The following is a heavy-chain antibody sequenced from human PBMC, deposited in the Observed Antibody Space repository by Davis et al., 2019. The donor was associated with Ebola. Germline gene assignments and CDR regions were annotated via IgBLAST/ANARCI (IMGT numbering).Heavy chain of an antibody. V-gene: IGHV3-48*03. D-gene: IGHD3-10*01. J-gene: IGHJ3*01. Sequence: GESLKISCAASGFSLSDYEMNWVRQTPGKGLEWVSYIFTSDNFIYYADSVKGRFIISRDNAKNSVYLQMNSLRAEDTAVYFCVRDKYGSGGDAFDLWGQGTMVTVAS. CDR2: IFTSDNFI. CDR3: VRDKYGSGGDAFDL. CDR1: GFSLSDYE.